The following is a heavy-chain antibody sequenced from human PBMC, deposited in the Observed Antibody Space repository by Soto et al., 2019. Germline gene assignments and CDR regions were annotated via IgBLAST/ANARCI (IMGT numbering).Heavy chain of an antibody. CDR3: ARGSSYYDSSGYYRKIDY. V-gene: IGHV3-21*01. Sequence: LRLSFAASGFTFSSYSMNWVRQAPGKGLEWVSSISSSSSYIYYADSVKGRFTISRDNAKNSLYLQMNSLRAEDTAVYYCARGSSYYDSSGYYRKIDYWGQGTLVTVSS. CDR2: ISSSSSYI. CDR1: GFTFSSYS. J-gene: IGHJ4*02. D-gene: IGHD3-22*01.